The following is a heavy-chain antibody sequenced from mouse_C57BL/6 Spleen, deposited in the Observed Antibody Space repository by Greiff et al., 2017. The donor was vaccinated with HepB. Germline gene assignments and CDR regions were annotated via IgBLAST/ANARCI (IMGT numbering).Heavy chain of an antibody. CDR3: ARGSNSLDY. CDR2: IYPSDSET. V-gene: IGHV1-61*01. Sequence: VQLQQSGAELVRPGSSVKLSCKASGYTFTSYWMDWVKQRPGQGLEWIGNIYPSDSETHYNQKFKDKATLTVDKSSSTAYMQLSSLTSEDSAVYYCARGSNSLDYWGQGTTLTVSS. J-gene: IGHJ2*01. D-gene: IGHD2-5*01. CDR1: GYTFTSYW.